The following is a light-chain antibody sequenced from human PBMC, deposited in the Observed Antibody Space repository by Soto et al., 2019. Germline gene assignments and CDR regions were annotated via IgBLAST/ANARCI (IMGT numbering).Light chain of an antibody. CDR3: SSYTSASTLLYL. V-gene: IGLV2-14*01. CDR2: GVT. Sequence: QSALTQPASVSGSPGQSITISCTGTSSDVGVYNYVSWYQQHPGIAPKLLIYGVTNRPSGVSTRFAGSKSGNTASLTISGLQAEDEADYHCSSYTSASTLLYLFGTGTKLTVL. CDR1: SSDVGVYNY. J-gene: IGLJ1*01.